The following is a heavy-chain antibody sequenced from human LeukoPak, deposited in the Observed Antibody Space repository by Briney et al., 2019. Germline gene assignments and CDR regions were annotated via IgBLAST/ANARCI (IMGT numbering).Heavy chain of an antibody. J-gene: IGHJ4*02. CDR1: GGSFSGYY. V-gene: IGHV4-34*01. CDR2: INHSGST. Sequence: SETLSLTCAVYGGSFSGYYWSWIRQPPGKGLEWIGEINHSGSTNYNPSLKSRVTISVDTSKNQFSLKLSSVTAADTAVYYCASMYYYDSSGYYLRGGFDYWGQGTLVTVSS. CDR3: ASMYYYDSSGYYLRGGFDY. D-gene: IGHD3-22*01.